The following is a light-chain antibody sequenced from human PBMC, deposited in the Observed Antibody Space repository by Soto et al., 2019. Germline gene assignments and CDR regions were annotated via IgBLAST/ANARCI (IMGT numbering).Light chain of an antibody. J-gene: IGLJ1*01. CDR2: DVI. Sequence: QSALTQPRSVSGSPGQSVTISCTGTSSDFGGYNYVSWYQHHPGKAPKLMIYDVINRSSGVSTRFSGSKSGNTASLTISGLQAEDEADYYCSSSTSSNTFVFGTGTKLTVL. CDR1: SSDFGGYNY. V-gene: IGLV2-11*01. CDR3: SSSTSSNTFV.